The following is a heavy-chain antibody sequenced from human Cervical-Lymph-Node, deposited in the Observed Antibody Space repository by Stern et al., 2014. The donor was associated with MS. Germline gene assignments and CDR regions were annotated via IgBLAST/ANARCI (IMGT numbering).Heavy chain of an antibody. V-gene: IGHV1-69*09. CDR2: IIPILGIP. J-gene: IGHJ6*02. CDR1: GGTFSNYI. D-gene: IGHD3-9*01. CDR3: ARGYYDILTGYMTKNSYVMDV. Sequence: VQLEESGAEVRKPGSSVKVSCKASGGTFSNYIINWVRQAPGQGLEWMGRIIPILGIPNYAQKFQGRVTIIADKSTTTAYMELSSLRSEDTAVYYCARGYYDILTGYMTKNSYVMDVWGQGTTVTVSS.